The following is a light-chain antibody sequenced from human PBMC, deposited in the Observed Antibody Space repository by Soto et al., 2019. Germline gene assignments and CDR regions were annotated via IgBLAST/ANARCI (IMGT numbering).Light chain of an antibody. CDR2: GAS. J-gene: IGKJ2*01. Sequence: VMTQSPAILSVSPGESATLPCRASQSVGINLAWYQQRPGRAPRLVIYGASSRATGFPARFSGSGSGTDFTLTISSLQSEDFAVYYCHQYNFWPGTFGQGTKLEIK. V-gene: IGKV3-15*01. CDR1: QSVGIN. CDR3: HQYNFWPGT.